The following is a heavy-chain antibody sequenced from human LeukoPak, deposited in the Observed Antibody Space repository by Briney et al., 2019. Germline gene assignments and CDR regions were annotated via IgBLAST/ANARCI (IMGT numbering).Heavy chain of an antibody. V-gene: IGHV4-30-2*01. J-gene: IGHJ2*01. CDR1: GGPDSSGASS. D-gene: IGHD6-13*01. CDR2: ISHSGST. Sequence: PSETLSLTCAVSGGPDSSGASSWSWIRQPPGKGLEWIGYISHSGSTYYKPSLKSRVTISVDRSRDQFSLKLTSVTAADTAVYYCARYSSTWPYWYFDLWGRGTLVTVSS. CDR3: ARYSSTWPYWYFDL.